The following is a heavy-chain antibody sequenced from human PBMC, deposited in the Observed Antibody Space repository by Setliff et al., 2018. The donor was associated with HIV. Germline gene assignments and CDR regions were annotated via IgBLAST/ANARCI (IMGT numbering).Heavy chain of an antibody. CDR1: GYTFTGYY. CDR2: INPNSGET. Sequence: ASVKVSCKASGYTFTGYYIHWVRQAPGQGLEWMGWINPNSGETNYAQNFQGRVTMTRDTAISTAYMELSRLRSDDTAVYYCARDSGSYCTNGVCPPGYYMDVWGKGTTVTVSS. V-gene: IGHV1-2*02. J-gene: IGHJ6*03. CDR3: ARDSGSYCTNGVCPPGYYMDV. D-gene: IGHD2-8*01.